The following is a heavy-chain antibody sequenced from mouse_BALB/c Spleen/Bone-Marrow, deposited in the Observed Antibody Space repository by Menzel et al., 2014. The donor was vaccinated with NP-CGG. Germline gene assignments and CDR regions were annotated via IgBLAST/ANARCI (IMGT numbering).Heavy chain of an antibody. CDR3: ARSYGSSPFDY. Sequence: EVKLQESGAELVKPGASVKLSCTASGFNIKDTYMHWVKQRPEQGLEWIGRIDPANGKTKYDPKFQGKATITADTTSNTAYLQLSSLTSEDTAVYYCARSYGSSPFDYWGQGTTLTVSS. J-gene: IGHJ2*01. V-gene: IGHV14-3*02. D-gene: IGHD1-1*01. CDR1: GFNIKDTY. CDR2: IDPANGKT.